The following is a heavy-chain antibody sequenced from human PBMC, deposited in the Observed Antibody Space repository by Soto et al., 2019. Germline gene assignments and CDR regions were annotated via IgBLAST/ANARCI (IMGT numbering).Heavy chain of an antibody. CDR1: GGSISSYY. V-gene: IGHV4-59*01. J-gene: IGHJ3*02. CDR2: IYYSGST. CDR3: ARYCGGDCHDAFDI. Sequence: SETLSLTCTVSGGSISSYYWSWIRQPPGKGLERIGYIYYSGSTNYNASLKRRETISVDTSKNQFSLKLSSVTAADTAVYYCARYCGGDCHDAFDIWGQGTMVT. D-gene: IGHD2-21*02.